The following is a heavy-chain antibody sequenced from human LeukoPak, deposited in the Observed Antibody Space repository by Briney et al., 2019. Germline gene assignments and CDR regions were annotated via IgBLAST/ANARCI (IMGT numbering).Heavy chain of an antibody. CDR1: GGSISSSSYY. CDR2: IYYSGGT. D-gene: IGHD1-7*01. Sequence: PSETLSLTCTVSGGSISSSSYYWGWIRQPPGKGLEWIGSIYYSGGTYYNPSLKSRVTISVDTSKNQFSLKLSSVTAADTAVYYCARVAYNWNYSLRFDPWGQGTLVTVSS. V-gene: IGHV4-39*07. CDR3: ARVAYNWNYSLRFDP. J-gene: IGHJ5*02.